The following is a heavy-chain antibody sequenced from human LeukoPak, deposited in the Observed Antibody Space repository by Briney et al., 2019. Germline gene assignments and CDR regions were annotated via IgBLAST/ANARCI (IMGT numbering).Heavy chain of an antibody. Sequence: SETLSLTCTVSGGSISSVDSSWSWIRQPQGKGLGWFVYIYYSGSTYYNPSLKSRVTISVDTSKNQFSLKLSSVTAADTAVYYCTRSVLRYSGGAFDIWGQGTMVTVSS. D-gene: IGHD3-9*01. CDR1: GGSISSVDSS. J-gene: IGHJ3*02. CDR3: TRSVLRYSGGAFDI. CDR2: IYYSGST. V-gene: IGHV4-30-4*01.